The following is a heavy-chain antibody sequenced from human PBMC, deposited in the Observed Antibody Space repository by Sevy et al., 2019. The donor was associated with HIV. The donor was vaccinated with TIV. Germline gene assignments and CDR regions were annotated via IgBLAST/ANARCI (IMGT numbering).Heavy chain of an antibody. J-gene: IGHJ4*02. CDR3: ARHGGIAVATLDY. V-gene: IGHV4-39*01. CDR1: GGSISSTTYY. D-gene: IGHD6-19*01. CDR2: IYYSGST. Sequence: SETLSLTCTVSGGSISSTTYYWGWISQPPGKGLEWIASIYYSGSTYYNVSLESRVTISVDMSENQFSLRLSSVTAADTAVYYCARHGGIAVATLDYWGQGTLVTVSS.